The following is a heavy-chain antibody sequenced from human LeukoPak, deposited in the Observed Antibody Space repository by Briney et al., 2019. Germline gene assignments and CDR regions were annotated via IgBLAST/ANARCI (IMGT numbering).Heavy chain of an antibody. CDR3: AREERCGSTSCPFDY. V-gene: IGHV3-66*01. D-gene: IGHD2-2*01. CDR2: IYSGGST. CDR1: GFTVSSNY. Sequence: GGSLRLSCAASGFTVSSNYMSWVRQAPGKGLEWVSVIYSGGSTYYADSVKGRFIISRDNSKNTLYLQMNSLRAEDTAVYYCAREERCGSTSCPFDYWGQGTLVTVSS. J-gene: IGHJ4*02.